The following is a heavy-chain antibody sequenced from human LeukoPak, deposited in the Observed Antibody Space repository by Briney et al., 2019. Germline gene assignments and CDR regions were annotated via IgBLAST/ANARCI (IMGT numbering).Heavy chain of an antibody. CDR2: IYYSGST. CDR1: GGSISSYY. CDR3: ARLVSSSSFYYYYYMDV. D-gene: IGHD6-6*01. V-gene: IGHV4-59*08. J-gene: IGHJ6*03. Sequence: KASETLSLTCTVSGGSISSYYWSWIRQPPGKGLEWIGYIYYSGSTNYNPSLKSRVTISVDTSKNQFSLKLSSVTAADTAVYYCARLVSSSSFYYYYYMDVWGKGTTVTVSS.